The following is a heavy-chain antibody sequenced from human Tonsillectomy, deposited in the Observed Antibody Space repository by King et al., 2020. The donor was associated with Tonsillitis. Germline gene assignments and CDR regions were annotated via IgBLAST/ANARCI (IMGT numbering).Heavy chain of an antibody. J-gene: IGHJ4*02. CDR3: ARGWITGDFDF. V-gene: IGHV1-46*01. CDR2: INPRGGRT. Sequence: VQLVESGAEVKKPGASVAVSCKASGYTLTSHYIHWVRQAPGQGLEWMAIINPRGGRTTYAQKFQGRVTVTRDTSTSTVQMELGSLRSDDTAVYFCARGWITGDFDFWGQGTLVTVSS. D-gene: IGHD3-16*01. CDR1: GYTLTSHY.